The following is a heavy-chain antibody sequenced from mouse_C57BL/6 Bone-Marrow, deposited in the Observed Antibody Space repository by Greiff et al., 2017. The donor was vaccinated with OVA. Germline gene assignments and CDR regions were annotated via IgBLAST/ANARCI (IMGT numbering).Heavy chain of an antibody. V-gene: IGHV5-12*01. CDR3: ARHYYYGKDWYFDV. CDR1: GFTFSDYY. Sequence: EVKLMESGGGLVQPGGSLKLSCAASGFTFSDYYMYWVRQTPEKRLEWVAYISNGGGSTYYPDTVKGRFTISRDNAKNTLYLQMSRLKSEDTAMYYCARHYYYGKDWYFDVWGTGTTVTVSS. CDR2: ISNGGGST. J-gene: IGHJ1*03. D-gene: IGHD1-1*01.